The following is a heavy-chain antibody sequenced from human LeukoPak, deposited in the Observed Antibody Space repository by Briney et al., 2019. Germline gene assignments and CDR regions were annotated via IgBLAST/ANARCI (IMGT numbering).Heavy chain of an antibody. CDR3: AKDLTGAYCSDY. CDR2: IQYDGSER. CDR1: GFIFSSHA. J-gene: IGHJ4*02. D-gene: IGHD3-9*01. Sequence: GGSLRLSCAASGFIFSSHAMHWVRQAPGKGLEWVAVIQYDGSERRYADSVKGRFTVSRDNSKNTLYLQMDSLTAEDTAVYHCAKDLTGAYCSDYWGQGTLVTVSS. V-gene: IGHV3-30-3*01.